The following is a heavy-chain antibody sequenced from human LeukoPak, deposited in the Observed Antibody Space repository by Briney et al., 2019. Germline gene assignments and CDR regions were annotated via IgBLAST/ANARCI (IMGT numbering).Heavy chain of an antibody. CDR3: ARDLMVGSPFDS. CDR1: GFTFSSYA. D-gene: IGHD2-8*01. V-gene: IGHV3-23*01. Sequence: GSLRLSCAASGFTFSSYAMSWVRQAPGKGLEWVSAISGSGGSTYYADSVKGRFTISRDNSKNTLYLQMNSLTAEDTAVYYCARDLMVGSPFDSWGQGSLVTVSS. J-gene: IGHJ4*02. CDR2: ISGSGGST.